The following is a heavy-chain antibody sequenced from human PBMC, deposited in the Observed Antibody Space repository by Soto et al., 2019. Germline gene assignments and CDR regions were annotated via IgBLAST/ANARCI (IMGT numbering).Heavy chain of an antibody. V-gene: IGHV4-34*09. CDR3: ARDPMRYPTYFDY. J-gene: IGHJ4*02. CDR2: IYHSGNT. Sequence: SETLSLTCAVYGGSFSGYYWTWIRQHPGKGLEWIGYIYHSGNTYYNPSLKSRVTISVDTSKNQFSLKLSSVTAADTAVYYCARDPMRYPTYFDYWGQGTLVTVSS. CDR1: GGSFSGYY. D-gene: IGHD1-1*01.